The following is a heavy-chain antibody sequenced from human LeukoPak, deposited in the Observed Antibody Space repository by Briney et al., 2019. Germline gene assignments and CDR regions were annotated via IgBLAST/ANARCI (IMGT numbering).Heavy chain of an antibody. J-gene: IGHJ4*02. V-gene: IGHV4-30-4*08. D-gene: IGHD4-17*01. CDR3: ARAQGTYGAVPFDY. Sequence: PSQTLSLTCTVSGGSISSGDYYWSWIRQPPGKGLEWIGYIYYSGSTYYNPSPKSRVTISVDTSKNQFSLKLSSVTAADTAVYYCARAQGTYGAVPFDYWGQGTLVTVSS. CDR1: GGSISSGDYY. CDR2: IYYSGST.